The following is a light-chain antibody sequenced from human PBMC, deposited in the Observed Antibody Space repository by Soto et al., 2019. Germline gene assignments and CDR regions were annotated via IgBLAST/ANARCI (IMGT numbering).Light chain of an antibody. CDR2: DVS. CDR1: SSVVGGYNY. V-gene: IGLV2-14*01. CDR3: SSYTSSSTRV. J-gene: IGLJ1*01. Sequence: QSVLTQPASVSGSPGQSITISCTGTSSVVGGYNYVSWYQQHPGKAPKLMIYDVSNRPSGVSNRFSGSKSGNTASLTISGLQAEDEADYYCSSYTSSSTRVFGTGTKVTDL.